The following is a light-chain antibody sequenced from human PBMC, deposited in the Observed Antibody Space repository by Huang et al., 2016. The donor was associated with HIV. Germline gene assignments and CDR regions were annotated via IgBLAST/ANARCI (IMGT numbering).Light chain of an antibody. CDR2: DAS. CDR1: QDITDS. J-gene: IGKJ4*01. Sequence: DIQLTQSPSSLSASVGDRVTITCQASQDITDSLNWYQQRPGKPPNLLIYDASNLEAGVPSRFGGSGSGTHFTFTISGLQPEDIATYYCQQFHNRQTFGGGTKVQI. CDR3: QQFHNRQT. V-gene: IGKV1-33*01.